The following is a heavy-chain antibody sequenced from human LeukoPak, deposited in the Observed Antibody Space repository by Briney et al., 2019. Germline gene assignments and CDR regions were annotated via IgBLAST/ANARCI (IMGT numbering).Heavy chain of an antibody. Sequence: GGSLRLSCAASGFTFSSYAMHWVRQAPGKGLVWVAVISYDGSNKYYADSVKGRFTISRDNSKNTLYLQMNSLRAEDTAVYYCARTTTVVTPIDYWGQGTLVTVSS. V-gene: IGHV3-30-3*01. CDR2: ISYDGSNK. J-gene: IGHJ4*02. D-gene: IGHD4-23*01. CDR3: ARTTTVVTPIDY. CDR1: GFTFSSYA.